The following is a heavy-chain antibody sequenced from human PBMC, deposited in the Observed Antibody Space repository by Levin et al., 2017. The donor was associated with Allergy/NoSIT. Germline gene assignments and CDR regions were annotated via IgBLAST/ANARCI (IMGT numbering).Heavy chain of an antibody. CDR1: GYTFTGYY. V-gene: IGHV1-2*02. CDR3: ARDQAFDI. CDR2: INPNSGDT. J-gene: IGHJ3*02. Sequence: GESLKISCKASGYTFTGYYMHWVRQAPGQGLEWMGWINPNSGDTNYAQKVQGRVTMTRDTSISTAYMELSRLRSDDTAVYYCARDQAFDIWGQGTMVTVSS.